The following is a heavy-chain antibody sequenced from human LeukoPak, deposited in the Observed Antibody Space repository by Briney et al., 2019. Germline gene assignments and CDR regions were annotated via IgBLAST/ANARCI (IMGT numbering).Heavy chain of an antibody. D-gene: IGHD3-16*01. V-gene: IGHV3-30*02. J-gene: IGHJ4*02. Sequence: GGSLRLSCAASGFIFSTYGMYWVRQAPGKGLEWVAFIRHDGSIKNYADSVKGRSTITRDNSKNTLYLQMNSLRAEDTAVYYCAKDSLADIDYWGQGTLVTVSS. CDR1: GFIFSTYG. CDR2: IRHDGSIK. CDR3: AKDSLADIDY.